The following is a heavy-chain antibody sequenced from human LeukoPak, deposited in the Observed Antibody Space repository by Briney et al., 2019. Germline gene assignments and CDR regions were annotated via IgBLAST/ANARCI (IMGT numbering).Heavy chain of an antibody. CDR2: IYYSGST. CDR3: ASLVAVAGTFDY. J-gene: IGHJ4*02. Sequence: SETLSLTCAVSGGSISSYYWSWIRQPPGKGLEWIGYIYYSGSTNYNPSLKSRVTISVDTSKNQFSLKLSSVTAADTAAYYCASLVAVAGTFDYWGQGTLLTVSS. D-gene: IGHD6-19*01. CDR1: GGSISSYY. V-gene: IGHV4-59*08.